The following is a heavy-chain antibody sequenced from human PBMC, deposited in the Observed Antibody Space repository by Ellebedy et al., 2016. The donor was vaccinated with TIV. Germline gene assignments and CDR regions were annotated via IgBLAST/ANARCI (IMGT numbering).Heavy chain of an antibody. J-gene: IGHJ4*02. CDR3: AKYGDYY. V-gene: IGHV3-23*01. CDR1: GFTFSIYA. Sequence: PGGSLSLSCAASGFTFSIYALAWVRQAPGKGLEWVPTISGRGHITSYADSVKGRFTISRDNSKNTLFLQMDGLRAEDTALYYCAKYGDYYWGQGTLVTVSS. D-gene: IGHD2-21*02. CDR2: ISGRGHIT.